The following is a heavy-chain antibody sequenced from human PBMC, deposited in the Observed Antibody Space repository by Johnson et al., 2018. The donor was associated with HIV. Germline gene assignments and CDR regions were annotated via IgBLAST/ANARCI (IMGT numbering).Heavy chain of an antibody. CDR2: ISGSGGST. CDR3: ARTVVGSSYDAFDI. D-gene: IGHD4-23*01. V-gene: IGHV3-23*04. CDR1: GFTFSSYA. J-gene: IGHJ3*02. Sequence: VQLVESGGGLVQPGGSLRLSCAASGFTFSSYAMSWVRQAPGKGLEWVSAISGSGGSTYCADSVRGRFTISRDHAKNTLFLQLDSLRPEGTAVYYCARTVVGSSYDAFDIWGQGTMVTVSS.